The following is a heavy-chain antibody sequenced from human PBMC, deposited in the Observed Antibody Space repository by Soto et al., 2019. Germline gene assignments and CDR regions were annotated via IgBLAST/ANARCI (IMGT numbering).Heavy chain of an antibody. J-gene: IGHJ4*02. Sequence: PSETLSLTCSVSGDSLRNHYWSWIRQPPGSRLEWLGHIFYSGDTSSYNPSLKSRVSMSVDTSKNQFSLKLRSVSADDTAVYFCARVSYFRGFDRLFAFDSWGQGALVTVSS. D-gene: IGHD3-9*01. V-gene: IGHV4-59*11. CDR2: IFYSGDT. CDR1: GDSLRNHY. CDR3: ARVSYFRGFDRLFAFDS.